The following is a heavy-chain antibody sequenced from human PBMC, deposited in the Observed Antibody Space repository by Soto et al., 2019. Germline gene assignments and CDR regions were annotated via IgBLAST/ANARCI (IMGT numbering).Heavy chain of an antibody. J-gene: IGHJ6*02. CDR1: GFTFSSYA. V-gene: IGHV3-23*01. Sequence: EVQLLESGGGLVQPGGSLRLSCAASGFTFSSYAMSWVRQAPGKGLEWVSAISGSGGGTEYADSVKARFTISRDNSKNTLYQQVNNLRAEDTAVYYCAKAGQQQLLRGRSMDVWGQGTTVTVSS. CDR3: AKAGQQQLLRGRSMDV. D-gene: IGHD6-13*01. CDR2: ISGSGGGT.